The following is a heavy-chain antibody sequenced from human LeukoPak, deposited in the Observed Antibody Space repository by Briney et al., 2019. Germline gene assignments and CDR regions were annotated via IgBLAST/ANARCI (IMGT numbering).Heavy chain of an antibody. CDR1: GFTFSSYS. CDR3: AKVTRSYYYDSSGYVDY. J-gene: IGHJ4*02. V-gene: IGHV3-23*01. CDR2: ISGSGGST. D-gene: IGHD3-22*01. Sequence: GRSLRLSCAASGFTFSSYSMNWVRQAPGKGLEWVSAISGSGGSTYYADSVKGRFTISRDNSKNTLYLQMNSLRAEDTAVYYCAKVTRSYYYDSSGYVDYWGQGTLVTVSS.